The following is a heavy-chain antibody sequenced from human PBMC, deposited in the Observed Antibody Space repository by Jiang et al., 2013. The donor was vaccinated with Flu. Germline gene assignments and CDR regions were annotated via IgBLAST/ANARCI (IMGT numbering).Heavy chain of an antibody. V-gene: IGHV4-39*07. Sequence: LLKPSETLSLTCTVSGGSISDRSYYWGWIRQPPGKGLEWIGNIYYSGNTFNNPSLKSRITLSVDTSKNQFSLRLRSVTAADTAVYYCASQASFWGYYYMDVWGKGTTVTVSS. D-gene: IGHD7-27*01. CDR3: ASQASFWGYYYMDV. CDR1: GGSISDRSYY. J-gene: IGHJ6*03. CDR2: IYYSGNT.